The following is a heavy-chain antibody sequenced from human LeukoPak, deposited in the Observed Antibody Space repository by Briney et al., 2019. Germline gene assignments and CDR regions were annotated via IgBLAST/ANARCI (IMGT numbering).Heavy chain of an antibody. D-gene: IGHD2-2*01. CDR3: ARGNIVVVPAATLNWFDP. CDR1: GGSMSRYY. J-gene: IGHJ5*02. Sequence: SETLSLTCTVSGGSMSRYYWSWIRQPPGKGLEWIGYVYDSGITSYNPSLKSRVTISADTSKNQFSLKLSSVTAADTAVYYCARGNIVVVPAATLNWFDPWGQGTLVTVSS. CDR2: VYDSGIT. V-gene: IGHV4-59*01.